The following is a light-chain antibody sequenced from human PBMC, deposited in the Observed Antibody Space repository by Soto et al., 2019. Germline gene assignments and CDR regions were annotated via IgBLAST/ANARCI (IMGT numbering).Light chain of an antibody. Sequence: QSVLTQPPSASGSPGQSVTISCTGTSSDVGGYNYVSWYQQHPGKAPKLMIYEVSKRSSGVPDRFSGSKSGNTASLTVSGLQAEDEADYYCSSYAGSNNSPCVFGTGTKVTVL. CDR3: SSYAGSNNSPCV. J-gene: IGLJ1*01. CDR2: EVS. CDR1: SSDVGGYNY. V-gene: IGLV2-8*01.